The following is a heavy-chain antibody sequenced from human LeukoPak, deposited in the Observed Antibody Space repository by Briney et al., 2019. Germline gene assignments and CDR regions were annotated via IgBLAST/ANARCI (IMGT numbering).Heavy chain of an antibody. Sequence: GRSLRLSCAASGFTFSSYAMHWVRQAPGKGLEWVAVISYDGSNKYYADSVKGRFTISRDNSKNTLYLQMGSLRAEDMAVYYCARSGDPQLLLSRDAFDIWGQGTMVTVSS. CDR2: ISYDGSNK. V-gene: IGHV3-30*14. CDR1: GFTFSSYA. J-gene: IGHJ3*02. CDR3: ARSGDPQLLLSRDAFDI. D-gene: IGHD2-15*01.